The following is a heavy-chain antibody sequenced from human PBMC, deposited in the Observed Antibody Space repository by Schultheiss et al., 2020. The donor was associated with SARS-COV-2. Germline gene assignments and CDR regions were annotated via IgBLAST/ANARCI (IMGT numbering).Heavy chain of an antibody. D-gene: IGHD6-13*01. CDR1: GGSISSSNW. CDR3: ARASRAAAGFDP. Sequence: SQTLSLTCAVSGGSISSSNWWSWIRQPPGKGLEWIGEINHSGSTNYNPSLKSRVTISVDTSKNQFSLKLSSVTAADTAVYYCARASRAAAGFDPWGQGTLVNVSS. V-gene: IGHV4-4*02. J-gene: IGHJ5*02. CDR2: INHSGST.